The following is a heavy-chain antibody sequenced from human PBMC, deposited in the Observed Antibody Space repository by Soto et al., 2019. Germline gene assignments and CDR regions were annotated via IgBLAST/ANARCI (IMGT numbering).Heavy chain of an antibody. D-gene: IGHD3-10*01. J-gene: IGHJ6*02. CDR2: IYPGDSDT. CDR1: EYRFTNFC. Sequence: GESLKISWKGSEYRFTNFCIGWVRQMPGKGLEWMGIIYPGDSDTRYSLSFQGQVTISADKSINTAYLQWSSLKASDTAMYYCARPYGSGSTAYYEMDAWGLGTTVPVS. CDR3: ARPYGSGSTAYYEMDA. V-gene: IGHV5-51*01.